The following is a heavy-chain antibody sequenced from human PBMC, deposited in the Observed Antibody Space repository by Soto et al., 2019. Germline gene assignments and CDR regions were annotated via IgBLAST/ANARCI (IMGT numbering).Heavy chain of an antibody. J-gene: IGHJ5*02. CDR3: ARGDRGIQLWTNWFDP. CDR2: IYHSGST. V-gene: IGHV4-4*02. CDR1: GGSISSSNW. Sequence: QVQLQESGPGLVKPSGTLSLTCAVSGGSISSSNWWSWVRQPPGKGLEWIGEIYHSGSTNYNPSLKSRVTISVYKSKNQFSLKLSSVTAADTAVYYCARGDRGIQLWTNWFDPWGQGTLVTVSS. D-gene: IGHD5-18*01.